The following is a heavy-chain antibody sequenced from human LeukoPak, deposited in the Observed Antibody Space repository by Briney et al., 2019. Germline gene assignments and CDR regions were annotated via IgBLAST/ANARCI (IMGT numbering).Heavy chain of an antibody. J-gene: IGHJ4*02. Sequence: GGSLRLSCAASGFTFSSYGMHWVRQAPGKGPEWVVNIKQDGSEKYYVDSVKGRFTISRDNAKNSLYLQMNSLRAEDTAVYYCTRGWSIDYWGQGTLVTVSS. CDR1: GFTFSSYG. CDR2: IKQDGSEK. V-gene: IGHV3-7*04. CDR3: TRGWSIDY. D-gene: IGHD6-13*01.